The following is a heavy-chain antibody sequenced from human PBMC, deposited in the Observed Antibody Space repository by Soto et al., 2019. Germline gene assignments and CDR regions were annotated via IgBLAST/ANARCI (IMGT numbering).Heavy chain of an antibody. V-gene: IGHV4-31*03. CDR2: INYSGST. D-gene: IGHD3-22*01. Sequence: SETLSLTCTVSGGSINSGGYYWSWIRQHPGKGLEWTGYINYSGSTNYNPSLKSRVIISRDTSKNQLSLNLSSVTAADTAIYYCAGNYYNSKVYGYWGQGTLVTVSS. CDR3: AGNYYNSKVYGY. J-gene: IGHJ4*02. CDR1: GGSINSGGYY.